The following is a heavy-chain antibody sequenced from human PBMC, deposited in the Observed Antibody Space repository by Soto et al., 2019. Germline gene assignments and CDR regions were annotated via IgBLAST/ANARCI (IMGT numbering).Heavy chain of an antibody. CDR1: GDSISGSNW. Sequence: PSETLSLTCAVSGDSISGSNWWSWVRQPPGKGLEWIGEIYHSGSTNYNPSLKSRVTISVDKSKNQFSLKLNSVTAADTAVYYCARGVLRGDNWFDPWGQGTLVT. D-gene: IGHD3-10*01. V-gene: IGHV4-4*02. J-gene: IGHJ5*02. CDR2: IYHSGST. CDR3: ARGVLRGDNWFDP.